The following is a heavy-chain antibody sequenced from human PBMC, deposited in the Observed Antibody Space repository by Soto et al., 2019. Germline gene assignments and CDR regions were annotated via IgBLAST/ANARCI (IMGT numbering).Heavy chain of an antibody. Sequence: QVQLVQSGAEVKKPGASVKVSCKASGYTFTSSGFSWVRQAPGQGLEWMAWTSAYNGETHYAQKFQGRVTMTTDTSTSTSYMELRSLRSDDTDGYYCARDSGGCVYVSDWGQGTLVTVAS. V-gene: IGHV1-18*01. D-gene: IGHD2-15*01. CDR1: GYTFTSSG. J-gene: IGHJ4*02. CDR2: TSAYNGET. CDR3: ARDSGGCVYVSD.